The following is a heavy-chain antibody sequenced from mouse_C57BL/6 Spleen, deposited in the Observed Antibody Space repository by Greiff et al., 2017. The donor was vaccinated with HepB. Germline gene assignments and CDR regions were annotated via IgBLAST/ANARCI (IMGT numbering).Heavy chain of an antibody. J-gene: IGHJ2*01. D-gene: IGHD2-2*01. CDR1: GYTFTDYY. V-gene: IGHV1-26*01. Sequence: EVQLQQSGPELVKPGASVKISCKASGYTFTDYYMNWVKQSHGKSLEWIGDINPNNGGTSYNQKFKGKATLTVDKSSSTAYMELRSLTSEDSAVYYCARSGVTTFNFDYWGQGTTLTVSS. CDR2: INPNNGGT. CDR3: ARSGVTTFNFDY.